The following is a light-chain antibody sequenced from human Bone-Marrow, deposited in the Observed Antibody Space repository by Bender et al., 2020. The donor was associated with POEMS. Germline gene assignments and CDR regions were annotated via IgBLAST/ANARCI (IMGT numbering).Light chain of an antibody. CDR3: GSYGGSSNLL. CDR2: DVS. CDR1: ISDAGGYNF. V-gene: IGLV2-8*01. J-gene: IGLJ2*01. Sequence: QSALTQPASVSASPGQAITISCTGTISDAGGYNFVSWYQHHPGKAPRLVFYDVSKRPSGVPERFFGSRSGDTASLTVSSLQAEDEADYYCGSYGGSSNLLFGGGTKLTVL.